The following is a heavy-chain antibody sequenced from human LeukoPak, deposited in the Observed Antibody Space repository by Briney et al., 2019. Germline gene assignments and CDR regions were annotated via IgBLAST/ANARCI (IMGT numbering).Heavy chain of an antibody. D-gene: IGHD6-19*01. V-gene: IGHV4-39*01. Sequence: SETLSLTCTVSGGSISSSSYYWGWIRQPPGKGLEWIGSIYYSGSTYYNPSLKSRVTISVDTSKNQFSLKLSSVTAADTAVYYCVRHHGSVAVAGKADYWGPGTLVTVS. CDR1: GGSISSSSYY. CDR3: VRHHGSVAVAGKADY. CDR2: IYYSGST. J-gene: IGHJ4*01.